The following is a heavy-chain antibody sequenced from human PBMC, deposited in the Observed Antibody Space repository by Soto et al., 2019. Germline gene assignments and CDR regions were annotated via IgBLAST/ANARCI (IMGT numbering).Heavy chain of an antibody. Sequence: SETLSLTCTVSGGSISSGGYYWSWIRQHPGKGLEWIGYIYYSGSTYYNPSLKSRVTISVDTSKNQFSLKLSSVTAADTAVYYCARVRSRITIVRGVIDGMDVWGQGTTVTVSS. V-gene: IGHV4-31*03. CDR2: IYYSGST. J-gene: IGHJ6*02. CDR3: ARVRSRITIVRGVIDGMDV. D-gene: IGHD3-10*01. CDR1: GGSISSGGYY.